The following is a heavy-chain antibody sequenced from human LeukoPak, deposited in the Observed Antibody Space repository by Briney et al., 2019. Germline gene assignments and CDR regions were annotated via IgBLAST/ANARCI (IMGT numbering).Heavy chain of an antibody. Sequence: SETLSLTCTVSDGSISSGGYYWSWIRQHPGKGLEWIGYIYYSGSTYYNPSLKSRVTISVDTSKNQFSLKLSSVTAADTAVYYCAINSGYYFDYWGQGTLVTVSS. V-gene: IGHV4-31*03. CDR3: AINSGYYFDY. D-gene: IGHD1-1*01. J-gene: IGHJ4*02. CDR2: IYYSGST. CDR1: DGSISSGGYY.